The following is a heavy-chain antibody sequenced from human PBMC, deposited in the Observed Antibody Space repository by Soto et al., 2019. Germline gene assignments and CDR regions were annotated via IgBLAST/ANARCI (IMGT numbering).Heavy chain of an antibody. V-gene: IGHV3-21*01. CDR3: ARDPPVVPAAPGDHDAFDI. D-gene: IGHD2-2*01. CDR1: GFTFSSYS. CDR2: ISSSSSYI. Sequence: EVQLVESGGGLVKPGGSLRLSCAASGFTFSSYSMNWVRQAPGKGLEWVSSISSSSSYIYYADSVKGRFTISRDNAKNSLYLQMNSLRAEDTAVYYCARDPPVVPAAPGDHDAFDIWGQGTMGTVSS. J-gene: IGHJ3*02.